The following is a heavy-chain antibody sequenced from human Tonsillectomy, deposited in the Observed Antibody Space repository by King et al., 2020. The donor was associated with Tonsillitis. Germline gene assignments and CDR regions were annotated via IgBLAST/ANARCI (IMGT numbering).Heavy chain of an antibody. Sequence: QLVQSGGDLVKPGGSLRLSCAASGFTFSNAWMSWARPASGKGLEWVGRIKSKSAGGTTDYAAPVKGRFTISRDDSKNTLYLQMNSLETEDTAVYYCTTDRGIAVRPIFDSWGQGTLVTVSS. CDR3: TTDRGIAVRPIFDS. CDR2: IKSKSAGGTT. CDR1: GFTFSNAW. V-gene: IGHV3-15*01. J-gene: IGHJ4*02. D-gene: IGHD6-6*01.